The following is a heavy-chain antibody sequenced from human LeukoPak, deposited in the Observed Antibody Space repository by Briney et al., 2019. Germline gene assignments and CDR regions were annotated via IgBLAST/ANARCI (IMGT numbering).Heavy chain of an antibody. V-gene: IGHV3-21*01. CDR1: GFTFSSYS. Sequence: NPGGSLRLSCAASGFTFSSYSMNWVRQAPGKGLEWVSSISSSSSYIYYADSVKGRFTISRDNAKNSLYLQMNSLRAEDTAVYYCARDRVAVRTGTTRYYYYGMDVWGQGTTVTVSS. CDR2: ISSSSSYI. D-gene: IGHD1-7*01. CDR3: ARDRVAVRTGTTRYYYYGMDV. J-gene: IGHJ6*02.